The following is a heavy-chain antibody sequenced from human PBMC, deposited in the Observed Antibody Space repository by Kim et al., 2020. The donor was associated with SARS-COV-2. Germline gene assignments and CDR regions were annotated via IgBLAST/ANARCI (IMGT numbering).Heavy chain of an antibody. J-gene: IGHJ4*02. Sequence: STPPIQSRVTRSVDTSKSQFSLKLSPVTAADSAVYYCARVSSSSLYYFDYWGQGTLVTVSS. V-gene: IGHV4-4*07. D-gene: IGHD6-13*01. CDR3: ARVSSSSLYYFDY.